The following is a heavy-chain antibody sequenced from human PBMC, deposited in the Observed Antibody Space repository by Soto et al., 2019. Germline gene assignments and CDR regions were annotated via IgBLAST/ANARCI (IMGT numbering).Heavy chain of an antibody. J-gene: IGHJ6*02. D-gene: IGHD6-19*01. CDR1: GDSISSYY. CDR3: AREDSSGWPKYGMDV. V-gene: IGHV4-59*12. Sequence: WETLCLTCTVSGDSISSYYWSWIRQPPGKGLEWIGYIYYSGSTYYNPSLKSRVTISVDTSKNQFSLKLSSVTAADTAVYYCAREDSSGWPKYGMDVWGQGTTVTVSS. CDR2: IYYSGST.